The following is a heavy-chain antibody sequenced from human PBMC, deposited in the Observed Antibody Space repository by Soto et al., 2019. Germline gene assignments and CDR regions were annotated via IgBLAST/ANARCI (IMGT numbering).Heavy chain of an antibody. Sequence: QVQLLQSGAEVKKPGASVKVSCKTSGYSFNTYGINWVRQAPGQGLELMGWISAYDGKTTYAEKFQGRVTMTTDTSTSTAYMELRSLRSDDTAVYYCATDPHEFWTSYWFDPWGQGTPVTVSS. D-gene: IGHD3-3*01. CDR1: GYSFNTYG. CDR3: ATDPHEFWTSYWFDP. CDR2: ISAYDGKT. V-gene: IGHV1-18*01. J-gene: IGHJ5*02.